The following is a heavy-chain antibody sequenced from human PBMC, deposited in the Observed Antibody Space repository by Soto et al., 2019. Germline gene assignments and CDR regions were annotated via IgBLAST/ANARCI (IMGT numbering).Heavy chain of an antibody. CDR1: GYTFTSYY. Sequence: GASVKVSCKASGYTFTSYYMHWVRQAPGQGLEWMGIINPSGGSTSYAQKFQGRVTMTRDTSTSTVYMELSSLRSEDTAVYYCARERGNGKAAAGYYYYGMDVWGQGTTVTVS. J-gene: IGHJ6*02. CDR2: INPSGGST. CDR3: ARERGNGKAAAGYYYYGMDV. D-gene: IGHD6-13*01. V-gene: IGHV1-46*01.